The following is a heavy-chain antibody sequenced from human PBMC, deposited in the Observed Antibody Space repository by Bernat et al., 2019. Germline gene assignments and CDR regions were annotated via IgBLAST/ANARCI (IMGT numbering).Heavy chain of an antibody. J-gene: IGHJ4*02. CDR2: SKGRTGGGTP. CDR3: TWLGRDFDY. D-gene: IGHD6-19*01. V-gene: IGHV3-15*01. CDR1: GFTLSDAW. Sequence: VQLVESGGGVVQPGRSLRLSCAGSGFTLSDAWMSWVRQAPGKGLEWVGRSKGRTGGGTPDYAAPAKGRFTVSRDDSKNTMYLHMNSLTTEDTAVYYCTWLGRDFDYWGQGTQVTVSS.